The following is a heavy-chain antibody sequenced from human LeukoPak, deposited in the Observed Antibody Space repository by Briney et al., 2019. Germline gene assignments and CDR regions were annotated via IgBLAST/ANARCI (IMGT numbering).Heavy chain of an antibody. D-gene: IGHD4-23*01. CDR2: IYYSGST. Sequence: SETLSLTCTVSGGSISSSSYYWVWIRQPPGKGLEWIGSIYYSGSTYYNQSLKSRVTISVDTSKNQFSLNLSSVTAADTAVYYCARGRYYTVVTQFDYWGQGTLVTVSS. CDR1: GGSISSSSYY. J-gene: IGHJ4*02. CDR3: ARGRYYTVVTQFDY. V-gene: IGHV4-39*01.